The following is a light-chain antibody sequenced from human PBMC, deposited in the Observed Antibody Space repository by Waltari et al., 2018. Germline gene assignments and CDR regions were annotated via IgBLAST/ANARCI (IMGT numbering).Light chain of an antibody. CDR1: TRAVWHFTL. Sequence: QSALTQPAPVSGSPGQPITIPCTGTTRAVWHFTLVSWYQQHPGQAPKLIIYETTKPPSGVSNRFSGSKSGNTASLAVSGLQTEDEAEYYCCSYGGYNTPWVFGGGTKLTVL. J-gene: IGLJ3*02. CDR2: ETT. CDR3: CSYGGYNTPWV. V-gene: IGLV2-23*01.